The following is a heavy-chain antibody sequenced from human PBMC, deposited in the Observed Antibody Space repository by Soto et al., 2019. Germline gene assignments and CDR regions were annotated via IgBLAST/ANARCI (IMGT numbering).Heavy chain of an antibody. D-gene: IGHD3-10*01. CDR3: ARGVRLLWFEELFKPWFDP. J-gene: IGHJ5*02. CDR1: GGSISSGGYY. V-gene: IGHV4-31*03. Sequence: QVQLQESGPGLVKPSQTLSLTCTVSGGSISSGGYYWSWIRQHPGKGLEWIGYIYYSGSTYYNPSLQSRVTISVDTSKKQFSLKLSSVTAADTAVYYCARGVRLLWFEELFKPWFDPWGQGTLVTVSS. CDR2: IYYSGST.